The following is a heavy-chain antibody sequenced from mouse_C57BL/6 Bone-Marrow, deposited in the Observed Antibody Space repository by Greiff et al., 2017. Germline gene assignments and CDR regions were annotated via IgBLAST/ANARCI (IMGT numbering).Heavy chain of an antibody. J-gene: IGHJ2*01. V-gene: IGHV1-76*01. CDR2: IYPGSGNT. D-gene: IGHD1-1*01. Sequence: QVQLQQSGAELVRPGASVKLSCKASGYTFTDYYINWVKQRPGQGLEWIARIYPGSGNTYYNEKLKGKATLTAEKSSSTAYMQLSSLTSEDSAVYFCARFITTVVAFDYWGQGTTLTVSS. CDR1: GYTFTDYY. CDR3: ARFITTVVAFDY.